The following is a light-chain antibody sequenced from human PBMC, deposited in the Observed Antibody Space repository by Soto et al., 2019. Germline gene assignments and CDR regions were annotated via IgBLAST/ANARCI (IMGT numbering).Light chain of an antibody. CDR3: QQYGSSPPYT. J-gene: IGKJ2*01. V-gene: IGKV3-20*01. CDR2: GAS. CDR1: QSVSSNY. Sequence: EIVLTQSPGTLSLSPGERATLSCRPSQSVSSNYLAWYQQKLGQAPRLLIYGASSRATGIPDRFSGSGSGTDFPLTISRLEPEDFAVYYCQQYGSSPPYTFGQGTKLEIK.